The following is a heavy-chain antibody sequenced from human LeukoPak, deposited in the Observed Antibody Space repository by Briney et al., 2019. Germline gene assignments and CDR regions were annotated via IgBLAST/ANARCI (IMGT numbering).Heavy chain of an antibody. V-gene: IGHV3-21*01. D-gene: IGHD2-15*01. CDR1: GFTFSSYS. CDR2: ISESSNYT. CDR3: AREFCSDGTCYWSFDF. Sequence: GGSLRLSCAASGFTFSSYSINWVRQAPGKGLEWVSSISESSNYTYYADSAKGRFTISRDNAKNSLYLQMNSLRAEDTALYYCAREFCSDGTCYWSFDFWGQGTLVTVSS. J-gene: IGHJ4*02.